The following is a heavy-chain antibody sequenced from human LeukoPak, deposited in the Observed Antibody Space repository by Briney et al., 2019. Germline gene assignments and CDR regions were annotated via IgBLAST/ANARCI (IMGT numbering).Heavy chain of an antibody. J-gene: IGHJ4*02. Sequence: GGSLRLSCEGSAFIFSGHWMNWVRQTPGKGLEWVSSISSSSSYIYYADSVKGRFTISRDNAKNSLYLQMNSLRAEDTAVYYCARGDNSGWRNVYYFDYWGQGTLVTVSS. D-gene: IGHD6-19*01. CDR3: ARGDNSGWRNVYYFDY. V-gene: IGHV3-21*01. CDR1: AFIFSGHW. CDR2: ISSSSSYI.